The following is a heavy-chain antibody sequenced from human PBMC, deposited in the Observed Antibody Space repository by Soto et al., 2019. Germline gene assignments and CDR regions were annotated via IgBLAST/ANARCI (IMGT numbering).Heavy chain of an antibody. CDR1: GFTLTNFA. Sequence: QVQLVESGGGVVQPGRSLRLSCAASGFTLTNFAMHWVRQAPGKGLEWVAVMSCDGSHKYYADSVRGRFTISRDSSKNTLYLQMDSLRAEDTAIYYCARWYYYDTSRYFDYWGQGTLVTVSS. CDR3: ARWYYYDTSRYFDY. J-gene: IGHJ4*02. D-gene: IGHD3-22*01. CDR2: MSCDGSHK. V-gene: IGHV3-30*14.